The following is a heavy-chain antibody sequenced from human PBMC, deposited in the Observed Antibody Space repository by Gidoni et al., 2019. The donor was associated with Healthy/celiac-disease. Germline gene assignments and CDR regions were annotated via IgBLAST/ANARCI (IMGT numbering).Heavy chain of an antibody. CDR2: INPNSGGT. CDR1: GYTFTGYY. CDR3: ARGCSSTSCYSSNWFDP. D-gene: IGHD2-2*01. V-gene: IGHV1-2*02. J-gene: IGHJ5*02. Sequence: QVQLVQSGAEVKKPGASVKVSCKASGYTFTGYYMHWVRQAPGQGLEWMGWINPNSGGTNYAQKFQGRVTRTRDTSISTAYMELSRLRSDDTAVYYCARGCSSTSCYSSNWFDPWGQGTLVTVSS.